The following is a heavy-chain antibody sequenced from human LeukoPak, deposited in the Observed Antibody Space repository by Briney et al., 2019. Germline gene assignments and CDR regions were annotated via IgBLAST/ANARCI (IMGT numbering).Heavy chain of an antibody. D-gene: IGHD3-22*01. CDR3: ARVNPPTMIVVVTEDDAFDI. CDR2: ISAYNGNT. V-gene: IGHV1-18*01. CDR1: GYTFTSYG. Sequence: ASVKVSCKASGYTFTSYGISWVRQAPGQGLEWMGWISAYNGNTSYAQKLQGRVTMTTDTSTSTAYMELRSLRSDDTAVYYCARVNPPTMIVVVTEDDAFDIWGQGTMVTVSS. J-gene: IGHJ3*02.